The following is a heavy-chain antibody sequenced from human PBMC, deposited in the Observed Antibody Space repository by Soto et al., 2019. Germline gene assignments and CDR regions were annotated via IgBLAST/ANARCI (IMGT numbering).Heavy chain of an antibody. J-gene: IGHJ6*03. D-gene: IGHD3-3*01. CDR2: IKQDGSEK. CDR3: ARDSVLRFLRMIYYYYMDV. CDR1: GCTWRSCW. Sequence: GSLRDSCAADGCTWRSCWMRWVRQDQKKGLEWVANIKQDGSEKYYVDSVKGRFTISRDNAKNSLYLQMNSLRAEDTAVYYCARDSVLRFLRMIYYYYMDVWGKGTTVTVSS. V-gene: IGHV3-7*01.